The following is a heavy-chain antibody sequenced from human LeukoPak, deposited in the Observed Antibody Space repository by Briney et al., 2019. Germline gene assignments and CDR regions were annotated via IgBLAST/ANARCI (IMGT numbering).Heavy chain of an antibody. CDR3: AREGPTGGYGFDY. CDR1: GYTFTGYY. CDR2: INPNSGGT. J-gene: IGHJ4*02. D-gene: IGHD5-12*01. V-gene: IGHV1-2*04. Sequence: ASVKVSSKASGYTFTGYYMHWVRQAPGQGLEWMGWINPNSGGTNYAQKFQGWVTMTRDTSISTAYMELSRLRSDDTAVYYCAREGPTGGYGFDYWGQGTLVTVSS.